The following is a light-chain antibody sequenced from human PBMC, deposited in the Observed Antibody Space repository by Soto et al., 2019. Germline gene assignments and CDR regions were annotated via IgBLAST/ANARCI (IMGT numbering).Light chain of an antibody. J-gene: IGKJ3*01. CDR2: DAS. Sequence: PGQRATLSCRASQSISTYLAWYQVKPGQAPRLLIYDASSRATGVPARFSGSGSGTDFSLTISSLEPEDVAVYYCQQYNDWPTFGPGTKVDIK. CDR1: QSISTY. CDR3: QQYNDWPT. V-gene: IGKV3-11*01.